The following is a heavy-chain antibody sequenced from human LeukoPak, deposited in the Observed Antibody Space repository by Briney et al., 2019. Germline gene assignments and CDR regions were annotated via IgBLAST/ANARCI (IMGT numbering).Heavy chain of an antibody. D-gene: IGHD6-13*01. CDR2: NNPSSGST. CDR3: ARTYSRSWSYCDS. Sequence: GASVKVSCKASGSTFTRYYIHWVRQAPGQGLDWMGMNNPSSGSTRFAQMFQDRVTMTRDTSTSAVYMELSSLTSEDTAMYYCARTYSRSWSYCDSWGQGTLVTVSS. J-gene: IGHJ4*02. V-gene: IGHV1-46*01. CDR1: GSTFTRYY.